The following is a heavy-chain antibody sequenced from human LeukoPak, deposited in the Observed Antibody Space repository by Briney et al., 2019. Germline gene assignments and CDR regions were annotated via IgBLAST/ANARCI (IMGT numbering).Heavy chain of an antibody. V-gene: IGHV3-30*02. CDR1: GFTFSSYG. J-gene: IGHJ4*02. CDR3: ARLREIPVFGVVTKSTSYFDY. CDR2: IRYDGSNK. Sequence: GGSLRLSCAASGFTFSSYGMHWVCQAPGKGLEWVAFIRYDGSNKYYADSVKGRFTISRDNSKNTLYLQMNSLRAEDTAVYYCARLREIPVFGVVTKSTSYFDYWGQGTLVTVSS. D-gene: IGHD3-3*01.